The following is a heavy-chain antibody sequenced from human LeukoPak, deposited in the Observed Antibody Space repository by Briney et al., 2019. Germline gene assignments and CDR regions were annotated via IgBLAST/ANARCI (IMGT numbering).Heavy chain of an antibody. CDR1: GYTFTSYD. CDR2: MNPNSGNT. D-gene: IGHD3-10*01. CDR3: ARGDLIYHGSGSYYYGPLDY. Sequence: ASVKVSCKASGYTFTSYDINWVRQAPGQGLEWMGWMNPNSGNTGYAQKFQGRVTMTRTTSISTAYMELSSLRSEDTAVYYCARGDLIYHGSGSYYYGPLDYWGQGTLVTVSS. V-gene: IGHV1-8*01. J-gene: IGHJ4*02.